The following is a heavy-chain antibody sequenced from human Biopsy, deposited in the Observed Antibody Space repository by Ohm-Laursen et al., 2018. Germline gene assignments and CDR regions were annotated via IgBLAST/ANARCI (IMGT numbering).Heavy chain of an antibody. D-gene: IGHD3-9*01. CDR2: NIPILGTG. J-gene: IGHJ1*01. CDR1: GGTFSNYG. Sequence: ASVKVSCKPPGGTFSNYGVNWVRQAPGQGLEWLGGNIPILGTGNYAQKFQDRVTVAADTSTSTATMELRSLRSDDTAVYYCATKLTGYFHHWGQGTLVIVSS. V-gene: IGHV1-69*06. CDR3: ATKLTGYFHH.